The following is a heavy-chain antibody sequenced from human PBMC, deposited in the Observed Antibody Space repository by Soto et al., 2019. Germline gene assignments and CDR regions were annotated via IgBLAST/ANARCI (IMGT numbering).Heavy chain of an antibody. CDR3: AHRESSMATRYWYFDL. CDR1: GGSISSYY. Sequence: PSETLSLTCTVSGGSISSYYWSWIRQPPGKGLEWIGYIYYSGSTNYNPSLKSRVTISVDTSKNQFSLKLSSVTAADTAVYYCAHRESSMATRYWYFDLWGRGTLVTVSS. CDR2: IYYSGST. D-gene: IGHD3-10*01. V-gene: IGHV4-59*01. J-gene: IGHJ2*01.